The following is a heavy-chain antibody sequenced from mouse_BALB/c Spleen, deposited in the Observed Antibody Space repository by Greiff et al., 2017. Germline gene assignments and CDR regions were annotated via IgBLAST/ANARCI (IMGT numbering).Heavy chain of an antibody. D-gene: IGHD2-14*01. V-gene: IGHV3-2*02. CDR1: GYSITSDYA. Sequence: VQLKESGPGLVKPSQSLSLTCTVTGYSITSDYAWNWLRQFPGNKLEWMGYISYSGSTSYNPSLKSRISITRDTSKNQFFLQLNSVTTEDTATYYCARGGVRRDYYAMDYWGQGTSVTVSA. CDR2: ISYSGST. J-gene: IGHJ4*01. CDR3: ARGGVRRDYYAMDY.